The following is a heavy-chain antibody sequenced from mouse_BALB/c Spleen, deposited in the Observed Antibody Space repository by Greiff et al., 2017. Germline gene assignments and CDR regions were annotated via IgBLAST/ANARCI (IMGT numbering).Heavy chain of an antibody. J-gene: IGHJ4*01. CDR3: ARDWSY. Sequence: EVMLVESGAEFVKPGASVKLSCTASGFNIKDTYIHWVKQRPEQGLEWIGRIDPANGNTKYDPKFQGKATITADTSSNTAYLQLSRLTSEDTAVYYCARDWSYWGQGTSVTVSS. CDR1: GFNIKDTY. CDR2: IDPANGNT. V-gene: IGHV14-3*02. D-gene: IGHD4-1*01.